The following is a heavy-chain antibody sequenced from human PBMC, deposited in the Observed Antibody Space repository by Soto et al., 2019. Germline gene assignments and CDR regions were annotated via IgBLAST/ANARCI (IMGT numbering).Heavy chain of an antibody. CDR3: ARSRQGWGSYTHFYYGLDV. V-gene: IGHV3-30-3*01. J-gene: IGHJ6*02. D-gene: IGHD3-16*01. CDR2: ISFDGSTE. CDR1: GFTFISYA. Sequence: QVQLVESGGGVVQPGRSLRLSCAASGFTFISYAMHWVRQAPGKGLEWVAVISFDGSTEYYADSVKGRFTISRDNSKNTVYLQMNSLRSEVRAVYYCARSRQGWGSYTHFYYGLDVWGQGTTVTVSS.